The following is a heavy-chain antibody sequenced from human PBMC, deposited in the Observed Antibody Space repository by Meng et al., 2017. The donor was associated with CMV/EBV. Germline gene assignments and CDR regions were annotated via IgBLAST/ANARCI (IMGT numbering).Heavy chain of an antibody. D-gene: IGHD3-22*01. CDR2: IYYSGTT. V-gene: IGHV4-30-4*08. CDR1: GGSISSGDYY. CDR3: ARLSGSGTTSTGYHYAFDS. Sequence: VPPQEPGPGLVKPSQTLSLTCSVSGGSISSGDYYWSWIRQPPGKGLEWIGYIYYSGTTYYNPSLESRVTISVDTSKNQFSLNLSSVTAADTAVYYCARLSGSGTTSTGYHYAFDSWGQGTLVTVSS. J-gene: IGHJ4*02.